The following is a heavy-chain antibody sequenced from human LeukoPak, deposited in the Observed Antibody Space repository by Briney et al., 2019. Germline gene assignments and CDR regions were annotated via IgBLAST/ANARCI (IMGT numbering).Heavy chain of an antibody. J-gene: IGHJ4*02. Sequence: GASVKVSCKASGYTFTNYDINWVRQASGQGLEWMGWMNPNSGNTGYAQKFQGRVTMTRDTSISTAYMELSSLRSDDTAVYYCARDRSSGRDHDYWGQGTLVTVSS. D-gene: IGHD6-19*01. CDR2: MNPNSGNT. CDR1: GYTFTNYD. V-gene: IGHV1-8*01. CDR3: ARDRSSGRDHDY.